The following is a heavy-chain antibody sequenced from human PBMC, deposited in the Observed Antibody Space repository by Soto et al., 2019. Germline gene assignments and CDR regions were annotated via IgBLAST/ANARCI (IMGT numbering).Heavy chain of an antibody. D-gene: IGHD2-8*01. CDR2: ISSSGSTI. Sequence: EVQLVESGGGLVQPGGSLRLSCAASGFTFSSYEMNWVRQAPGKGREWVSYISSSGSTIYYADSVKGRFTISRDNAKNSLYLQMNSLRAEDTAVYYCARDLYGFVAYYYGMDVWGQGTTVTVSS. J-gene: IGHJ6*02. V-gene: IGHV3-48*03. CDR1: GFTFSSYE. CDR3: ARDLYGFVAYYYGMDV.